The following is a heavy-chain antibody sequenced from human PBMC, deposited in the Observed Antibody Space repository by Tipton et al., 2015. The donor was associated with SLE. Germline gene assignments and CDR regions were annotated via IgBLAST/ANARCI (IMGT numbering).Heavy chain of an antibody. V-gene: IGHV4-61*08. CDR1: GGSISSGGYY. Sequence: TLSLTCTVSGGSISSGGYYWSWIRQPPGKGLEWIGYIYYSGSTNYNPSLKSRVTISVDTSKNQFSLKLSSVTAADTAVYYCARGGGYYDSSGYSDFDYWGQGTLVTVSS. J-gene: IGHJ4*02. D-gene: IGHD3-22*01. CDR2: IYYSGST. CDR3: ARGGGYYDSSGYSDFDY.